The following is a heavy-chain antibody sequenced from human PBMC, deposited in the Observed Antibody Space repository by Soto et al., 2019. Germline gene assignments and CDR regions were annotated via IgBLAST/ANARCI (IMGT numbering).Heavy chain of an antibody. D-gene: IGHD1-26*01. CDR2: IYYSGST. V-gene: IGHV4-39*01. Sequence: SETLSLTCTVSGGSISSSSYYWGWIRQPPGKGLEWIGSIYYSGSTYYNPSLKSRVTISVDTSKNQFSLKLSSVTAADTAVYYCSRFARGSYENDRGQGTPVIVSS. CDR1: GGSISSSSYY. J-gene: IGHJ4*02. CDR3: SRFARGSYEND.